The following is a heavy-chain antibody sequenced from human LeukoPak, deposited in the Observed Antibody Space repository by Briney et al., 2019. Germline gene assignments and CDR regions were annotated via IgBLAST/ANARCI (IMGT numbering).Heavy chain of an antibody. Sequence: SVKVSCKASGGTFSSYAISWVRQAPGQGLEWMGGIIPIFGTADYAQKFQGRVTITTDESTSTAYMELSSLRSEDTAVYYCARGIEYSSSDDAFDIWGQGTMVTVSS. J-gene: IGHJ3*02. V-gene: IGHV1-69*05. CDR3: ARGIEYSSSDDAFDI. CDR2: IIPIFGTA. D-gene: IGHD6-6*01. CDR1: GGTFSSYA.